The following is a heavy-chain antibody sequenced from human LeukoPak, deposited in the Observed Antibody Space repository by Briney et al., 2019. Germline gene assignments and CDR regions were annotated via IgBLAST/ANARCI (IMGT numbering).Heavy chain of an antibody. CDR2: IKQDGSEK. Sequence: GGSLRLSCAASGFTFSSYGMHWVRQAPGKGLEWVANIKQDGSEKYYVDSVKGRFTISRDNAKNSLYLQMNSLRAEDTAVYYCAREFGDYDSSGYYWRYYFDYWGQGTLVTVSS. V-gene: IGHV3-7*01. D-gene: IGHD3-22*01. CDR3: AREFGDYDSSGYYWRYYFDY. J-gene: IGHJ4*02. CDR1: GFTFSSYG.